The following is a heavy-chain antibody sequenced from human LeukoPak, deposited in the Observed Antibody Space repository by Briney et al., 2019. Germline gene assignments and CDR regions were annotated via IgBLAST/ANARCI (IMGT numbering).Heavy chain of an antibody. V-gene: IGHV4-59*01. D-gene: IGHD2-15*01. CDR3: ARDIRSGWYYGMDV. CDR2: IYYSGST. Sequence: PSETLSLTCTVSGGSISSYYWSWIRQPPGKGLEWIGYIYYSGSTNYNPSLKSRVTISVDTSKNQFSLKLSSVTAADTAVYYCARDIRSGWYYGMDVWGQGTTVTVSS. CDR1: GGSISSYY. J-gene: IGHJ6*02.